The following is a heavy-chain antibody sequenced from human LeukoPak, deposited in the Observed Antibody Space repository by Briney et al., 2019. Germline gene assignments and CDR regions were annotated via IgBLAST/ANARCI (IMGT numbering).Heavy chain of an antibody. CDR1: GFTFSSYA. CDR2: ISGSGGST. V-gene: IGHV3-23*01. D-gene: IGHD6-19*01. J-gene: IGHJ4*02. CDR3: AKDSHKFIAGAGYYFDY. Sequence: GGSLRLSCAASGFTFSSYAMSWVRQAPGKGLEWVSAISGSGGSTYYADSVKGRFTISRDNSKNTLYLQMNSLRTQDTAVSYCAKDSHKFIAGAGYYFDYWGQGTLVTVSS.